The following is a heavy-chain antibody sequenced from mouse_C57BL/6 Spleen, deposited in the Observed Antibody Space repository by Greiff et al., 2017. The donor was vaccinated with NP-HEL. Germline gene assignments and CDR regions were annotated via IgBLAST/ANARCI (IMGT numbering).Heavy chain of an antibody. D-gene: IGHD1-1*01. V-gene: IGHV1-19*01. J-gene: IGHJ1*03. CDR3: ARGGYYGSSFYWYFDV. Sequence: EVQLQQSGPVLVKPGASVKMSCKASGYTFTDYYMNWVKQSHGKSLEWIGVINPYNGGTSYNQKFKGKATLTVDKSSSTAYMELNSLTSEDSAVYYCARGGYYGSSFYWYFDVWGTGTTVTVSS. CDR1: GYTFTDYY. CDR2: INPYNGGT.